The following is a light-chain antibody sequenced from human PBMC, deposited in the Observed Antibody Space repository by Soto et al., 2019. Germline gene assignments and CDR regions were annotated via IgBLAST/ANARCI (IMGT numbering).Light chain of an antibody. Sequence: ENVLTQSPGTLSLSPGERATLSCRASQSVSSNYLAWFQQMPGQAPRLLIYDASRRATGIPDRFSGSGSGTDFTLTINGLEPEDFAVYFCQQYGSSPLTVGPGTKVDI. V-gene: IGKV3-20*01. J-gene: IGKJ3*01. CDR2: DAS. CDR1: QSVSSNY. CDR3: QQYGSSPLT.